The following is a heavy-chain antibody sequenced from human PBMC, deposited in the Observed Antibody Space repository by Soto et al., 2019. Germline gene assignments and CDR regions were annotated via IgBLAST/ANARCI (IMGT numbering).Heavy chain of an antibody. V-gene: IGHV1-2*02. CDR1: GYTFTGYY. J-gene: IGHJ4*02. CDR2: INPNSGGT. D-gene: IGHD2-15*01. CDR3: ARDGRFYGSGGSYYFDY. Sequence: ASVKVSCKASGYTFTGYYMHWVRQAPGQGLEWMGWINPNSGGTNYAQKFQGRVTITADESTSTAYMELSSLRSEDTAVYYCARDGRFYGSGGSYYFDYWGQGTLVTVSS.